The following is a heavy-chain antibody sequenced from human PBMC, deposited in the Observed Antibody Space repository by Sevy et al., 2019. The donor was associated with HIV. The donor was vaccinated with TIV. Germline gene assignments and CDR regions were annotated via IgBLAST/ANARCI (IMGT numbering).Heavy chain of an antibody. Sequence: SEILSLTCTVSGGSISSYYWSWIRQPPGKGLEWIVYIYYSGSTNYNPSVKSRVTISVDTSKNQFSLKLSSVTAADTAVYYCAREGNYCSGGSCTVEVAFDIWGQGTMVTVSS. J-gene: IGHJ3*02. CDR1: GGSISSYY. V-gene: IGHV4-59*01. D-gene: IGHD2-15*01. CDR3: AREGNYCSGGSCTVEVAFDI. CDR2: IYYSGST.